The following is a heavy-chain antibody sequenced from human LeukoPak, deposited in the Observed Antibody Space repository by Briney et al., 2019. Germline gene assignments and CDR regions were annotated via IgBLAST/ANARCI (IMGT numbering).Heavy chain of an antibody. CDR3: AKLPMEPGYCSGGSCSDI. CDR2: ISYDGSNK. Sequence: GGSLRLSCAASGFTFSSYGMHWVRQAPGKGLEWVAVISYDGSNKYYADSVKGRFTISRDNSKNTLYLQMKSLRAEDTAVYSSAKLPMEPGYCSGGSCSDIWGQGTMVTVSS. V-gene: IGHV3-30*18. D-gene: IGHD2-15*01. CDR1: GFTFSSYG. J-gene: IGHJ3*02.